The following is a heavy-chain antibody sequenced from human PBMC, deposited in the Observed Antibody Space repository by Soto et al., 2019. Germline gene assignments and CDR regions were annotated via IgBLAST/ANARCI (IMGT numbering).Heavy chain of an antibody. D-gene: IGHD2-21*02. CDR2: ITRGVGST. CDR3: AKIVGDPSS. V-gene: IGHV3-23*01. CDR1: ELTCKNFA. J-gene: IGHJ5*02. Sequence: RLMRLSSTAAELTCKNFAVSWVRQAPGKGLEWVSTITRGVGSTYYADSVKGRFTISRDNYKNTLFLQMNSLRYDDTAIYYCAKIVGDPSSWGQGTPVTVSS.